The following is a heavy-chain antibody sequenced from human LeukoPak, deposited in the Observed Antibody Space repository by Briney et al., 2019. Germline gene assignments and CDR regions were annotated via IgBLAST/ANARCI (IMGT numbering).Heavy chain of an antibody. J-gene: IGHJ6*03. CDR2: IYYSGST. V-gene: IGHV4-61*01. Sequence: SETLSLTCTVSGGSISSGSYYWSWIRQPPGKGLEWIGYIYYSGSTNYNPSLKSRVTISVDTSKNQFSLKLSSVTAADTAVYYCSREVYYYYVDIWGKGTMVTVSS. CDR1: GGSISSGSYY. CDR3: SREVYYYYVDI.